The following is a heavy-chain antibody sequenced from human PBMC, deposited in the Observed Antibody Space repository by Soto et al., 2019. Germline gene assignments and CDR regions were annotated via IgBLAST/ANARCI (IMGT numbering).Heavy chain of an antibody. V-gene: IGHV3-23*01. D-gene: IGHD2-15*01. CDR3: EKVWWVVPAPNAAFDL. J-gene: IGHJ3*01. Sequence: GGSLRLSCAASGFTFSSYAMRWVRQAAGKGLEWVSAISGSGGSTYYADSVKGRFTISRDNSKNTLYLQMNSLRAEDTAVDYCEKVWWVVPAPNAAFDLWGQGTMVTVSS. CDR1: GFTFSSYA. CDR2: ISGSGGST.